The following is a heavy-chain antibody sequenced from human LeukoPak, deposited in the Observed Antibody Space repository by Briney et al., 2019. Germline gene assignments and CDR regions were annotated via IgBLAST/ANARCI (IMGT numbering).Heavy chain of an antibody. CDR3: ARVEMWVLRGSDH. CDR1: GFVFSSYA. V-gene: IGHV3-21*01. D-gene: IGHD3-10*02. J-gene: IGHJ4*02. Sequence: GRSLRLSCAASGFVFSSYAFNWVRQAPGKGLEWVSFISGKSDNSYYADSVEGRFTVSRDNAKNSLFLQLNSLRAEDTAVYYCARVEMWVLRGSDHWGQGVPVTVSS. CDR2: ISGKSDNS.